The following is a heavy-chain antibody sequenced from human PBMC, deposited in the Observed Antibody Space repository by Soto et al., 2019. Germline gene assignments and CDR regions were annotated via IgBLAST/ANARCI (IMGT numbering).Heavy chain of an antibody. CDR2: ISYDGSNK. CDR3: AKDRGGGTDAFDI. CDR1: GFTFSSYG. D-gene: IGHD2-15*01. J-gene: IGHJ3*02. V-gene: IGHV3-30*18. Sequence: GGSLRLSCAASGFTFSSYGMHWVRQAPGKGLEWVAVISYDGSNKYYADSVKGRFTISRDNSKNTLYLQMNSLRAEDTAVYYCAKDRGGGTDAFDIWGQGTMVTVSS.